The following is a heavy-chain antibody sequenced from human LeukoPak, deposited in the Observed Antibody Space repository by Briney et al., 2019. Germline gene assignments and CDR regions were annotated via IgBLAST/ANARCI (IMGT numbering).Heavy chain of an antibody. CDR2: IFTSGST. CDR1: GSSISTYY. D-gene: IGHD1-26*01. CDR3: ARDRDTGSSSNRYYFDY. J-gene: IGHJ4*02. Sequence: PSETLSLTCTVSGSSISTYYWSWVRQPAGKGLEWIGRIFTSGSTNYNPSLKSRVTMSVDTSKNQFSLKLSSVTAADTAVYYCARDRDTGSSSNRYYFDYWGQGTLVTVSS. V-gene: IGHV4-4*07.